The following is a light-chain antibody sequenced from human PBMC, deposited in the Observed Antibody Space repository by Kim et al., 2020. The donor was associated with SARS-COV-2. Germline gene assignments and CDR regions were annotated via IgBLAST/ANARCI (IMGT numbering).Light chain of an antibody. J-gene: IGLJ2*01. CDR2: GKN. Sequence: ALGQTGKNTCQRDSLRSYFASWYQQKPGQAPVLGIYGKNCRPPGVPGRFSGSSSGNTASLTNTGAPAENGAEYFRNSRGSSGNHVVFGGGTQL. V-gene: IGLV3-19*01. CDR1: SLRSYF. CDR3: NSRGSSGNHVV.